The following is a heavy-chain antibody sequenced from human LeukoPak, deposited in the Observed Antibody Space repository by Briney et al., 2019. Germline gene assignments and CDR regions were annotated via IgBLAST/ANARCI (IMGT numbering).Heavy chain of an antibody. CDR2: INHSGGT. Sequence: SETLSLTCAVYGGSFSGYYWSWIRQSPGKGLECIGEINHSGGTNYNPSLKSRVIISLDTSKNQFSLKLTSVTAADTAVYYCARRTMADWYFDLWGRGTLVTVSS. CDR3: ARRTMADWYFDL. V-gene: IGHV4-34*01. CDR1: GGSFSGYY. D-gene: IGHD1/OR15-1a*01. J-gene: IGHJ2*01.